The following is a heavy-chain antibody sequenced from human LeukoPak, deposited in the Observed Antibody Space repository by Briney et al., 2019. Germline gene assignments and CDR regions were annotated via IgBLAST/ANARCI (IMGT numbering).Heavy chain of an antibody. V-gene: IGHV4-34*01. CDR2: TTHSGRT. CDR3: ARGLEYYDSSGYHYLDAFDL. CDR1: GGSFSGYQ. Sequence: SETLSLTCVVYGGSFSGYQWSWIRQLPGKGLECIGETTHSGRTKYNPSLKSRVSISGDTSDKQFSLKLSSVTAADTAVYYCARGLEYYDSSGYHYLDAFDLWGQGTMVTVSS. J-gene: IGHJ3*01. D-gene: IGHD3-22*01.